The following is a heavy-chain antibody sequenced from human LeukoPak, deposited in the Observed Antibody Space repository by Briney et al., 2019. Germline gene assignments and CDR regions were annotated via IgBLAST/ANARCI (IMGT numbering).Heavy chain of an antibody. D-gene: IGHD4-17*01. CDR2: ISAYNGNT. CDR3: ARVELDDYGDYYWYFDL. J-gene: IGHJ2*01. V-gene: IGHV1-18*01. Sequence: ASVKVSCKASGYTFTSYGISWVRQAPGQGLEWMGWISAYNGNTNYAQKLQGRVTMTADTSTSTAYMELRSLRSDDTAVYYCARVELDDYGDYYWYFDLWGRGTLVTVSS. CDR1: GYTFTSYG.